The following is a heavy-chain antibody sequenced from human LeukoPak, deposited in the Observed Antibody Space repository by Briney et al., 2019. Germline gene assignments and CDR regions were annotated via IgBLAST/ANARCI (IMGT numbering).Heavy chain of an antibody. D-gene: IGHD4-17*01. CDR1: GGPISSYY. CDR3: ARVSRSAVTFDY. Sequence: PSETLSLTCNVSGGPISSYYWSWIRQPPGKGLEWIGYIYYSGSTNYNPSLKSRVTISVDTSKNQSSLKLSSVTAADTAVYYCARVSRSAVTFDYWGQGTLVTVSS. V-gene: IGHV4-59*01. J-gene: IGHJ4*02. CDR2: IYYSGST.